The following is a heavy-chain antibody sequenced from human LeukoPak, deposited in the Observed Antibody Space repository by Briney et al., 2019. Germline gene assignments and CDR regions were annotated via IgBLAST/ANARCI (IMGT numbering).Heavy chain of an antibody. Sequence: GGSLRLSCAASGFTFSSYAMHWVRQAPGKGLEYVSAISSNGGSTYYANSVKGRFTISRDNSKNTLYLQMGSLRAEDMAVYYCAGEDSNYEGYYYYYYMDVWGKGTTVTVSS. D-gene: IGHD4-11*01. CDR2: ISSNGGST. J-gene: IGHJ6*03. CDR3: AGEDSNYEGYYYYYYMDV. V-gene: IGHV3-64*01. CDR1: GFTFSSYA.